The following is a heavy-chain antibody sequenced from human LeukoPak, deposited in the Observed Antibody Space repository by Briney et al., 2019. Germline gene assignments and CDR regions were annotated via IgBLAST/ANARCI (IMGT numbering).Heavy chain of an antibody. D-gene: IGHD3-22*01. J-gene: IGHJ6*03. V-gene: IGHV1-69*05. Sequence: ASVKVSCKASGRTFSSYAISWVRQAPGQGLEWMGGIIPIFGTANYAQKFQGRVTITTDESTSTAYMELSSLRSEDTAVYYCAAPGNYYDSSGYSDYYYYMDVWGKGTTVTVSS. CDR2: IIPIFGTA. CDR3: AAPGNYYDSSGYSDYYYYMDV. CDR1: GRTFSSYA.